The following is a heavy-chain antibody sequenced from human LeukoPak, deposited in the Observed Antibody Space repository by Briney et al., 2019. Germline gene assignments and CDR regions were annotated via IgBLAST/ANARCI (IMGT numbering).Heavy chain of an antibody. Sequence: SETLSLTCAVYGGSFSGYYWSWIRQPPGKGLEWIGEINHSGSTNYNPSLKSRVTISVDTSKNQFSLKLSSVTAADTAVYYCARLALQEVGATQTYYLDYWGQGTLVTVSS. D-gene: IGHD1-26*01. V-gene: IGHV4-34*01. CDR1: GGSFSGYY. CDR2: INHSGST. CDR3: ARLALQEVGATQTYYLDY. J-gene: IGHJ4*02.